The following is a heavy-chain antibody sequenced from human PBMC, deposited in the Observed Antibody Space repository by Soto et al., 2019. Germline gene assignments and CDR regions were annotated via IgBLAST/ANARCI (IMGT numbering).Heavy chain of an antibody. V-gene: IGHV3-21*06. CDR1: GISTSSYW. J-gene: IGHJ4*02. Sequence: GGSLRLSCAASGISTSSYWMGWVRQAPGKGLEWVSSISSTTNYIYYGDSMKGRFTISRDNAKNSLYLEMNSLRAEDTAVYYCARESEDLTSNFDYWGQGTLVTVSS. CDR2: ISSTTNYI. CDR3: ARESEDLTSNFDY.